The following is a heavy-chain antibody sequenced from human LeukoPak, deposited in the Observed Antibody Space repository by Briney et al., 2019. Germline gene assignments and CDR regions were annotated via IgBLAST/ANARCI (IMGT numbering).Heavy chain of an antibody. CDR1: GGSINSYY. CDR3: ARVGGMATINNDAFDI. CDR2: IYYSGST. Sequence: SETLSLTCTVSGGSINSYYWNWLRQPPGKGLEWIGYIYYSGSTNYNPSLKSRVTISVDTSKNQFSLKLTSVTAADTAVYYCARVGGMATINNDAFDIWGQGTMVTVSS. V-gene: IGHV4-59*01. D-gene: IGHD5-12*01. J-gene: IGHJ3*02.